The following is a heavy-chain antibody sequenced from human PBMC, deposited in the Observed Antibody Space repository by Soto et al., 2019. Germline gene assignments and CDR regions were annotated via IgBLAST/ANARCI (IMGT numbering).Heavy chain of an antibody. Sequence: IWWQGSGCTCNNYWIAWVLTQPGKDLQWMGIIYPGESDARYSPSFQGQVTISADKSISTAYLQWSSLKASDTAIYYCARQHCSSSNCNSGSPSYLAYLVKGTLVPVSS. CDR2: IYPGESDA. V-gene: IGHV5-51*01. CDR3: ARQHCSSSNCNSGSPSYLAY. CDR1: GCTCNNYW. D-gene: IGHD2-2*01. J-gene: IGHJ4*02.